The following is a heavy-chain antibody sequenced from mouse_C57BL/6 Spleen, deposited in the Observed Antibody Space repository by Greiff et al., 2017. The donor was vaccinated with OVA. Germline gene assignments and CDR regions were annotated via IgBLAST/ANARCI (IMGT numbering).Heavy chain of an antibody. J-gene: IGHJ2*01. Sequence: EVMLVEPGGDLVKPGGSLKLSCAASGFTFSSYGMSWVRQTPDKRLEWVATISSGGSYTYYPDSVKGRFTISRDNAKNTLYLQMSSLKSEDTAMYYCARHYDYDDGYYFDYWGQGTTLTVSS. CDR2: ISSGGSYT. V-gene: IGHV5-6*02. CDR3: ARHYDYDDGYYFDY. CDR1: GFTFSSYG. D-gene: IGHD2-4*01.